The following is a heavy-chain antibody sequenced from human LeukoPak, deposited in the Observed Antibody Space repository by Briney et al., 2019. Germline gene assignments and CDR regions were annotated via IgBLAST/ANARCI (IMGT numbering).Heavy chain of an antibody. CDR1: GFTFSSYW. D-gene: IGHD4-23*01. V-gene: IGHV3-7*01. CDR3: ASAGNTHFDY. Sequence: GRSLRLSCAASGFTFSSYWMSWVRQAPGKGLEWVASTKQDGSEKYYVDSVKGRFTISRDNAKYSVYLQMNSLRAEDTAVYYCASAGNTHFDYWGQGTLVTVSS. CDR2: TKQDGSEK. J-gene: IGHJ4*02.